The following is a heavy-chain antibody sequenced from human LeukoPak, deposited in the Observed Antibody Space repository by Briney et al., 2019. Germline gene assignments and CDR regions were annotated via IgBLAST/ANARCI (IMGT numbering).Heavy chain of an antibody. CDR2: ISWDGGST. CDR3: AKDKRIAAAAAYYYYMDV. Sequence: PGGSLRLSCAASGFTFDDYTMHWVRQAPGKGLEWVSLISWDGGSTYYADSVKGRFTISRDNSKNSLYLQMNSLRTEDTALYYCAKDKRIAAAAAYYYYMDVWGKGTTVTVSS. V-gene: IGHV3-43*01. D-gene: IGHD6-13*01. J-gene: IGHJ6*03. CDR1: GFTFDDYT.